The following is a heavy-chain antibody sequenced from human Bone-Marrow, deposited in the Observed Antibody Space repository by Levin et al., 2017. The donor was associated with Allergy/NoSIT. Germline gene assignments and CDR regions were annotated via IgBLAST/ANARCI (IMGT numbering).Heavy chain of an antibody. D-gene: IGHD5-18*01. CDR1: GGSISSGEDY. CDR3: ASVDTEFDY. V-gene: IGHV4-30-4*01. Sequence: SETLSLTCTVSGGSISSGEDYWSWIRQPPGKGLEWIGYIYYSGSTYYNPSLKSRVTRAVDTSKNQFSLKLSSVTAADTGVYYCASVDTEFDYWGQGTLVTVSS. J-gene: IGHJ4*02. CDR2: IYYSGST.